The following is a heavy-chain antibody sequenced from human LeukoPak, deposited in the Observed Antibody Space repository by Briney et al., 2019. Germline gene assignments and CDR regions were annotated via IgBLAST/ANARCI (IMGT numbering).Heavy chain of an antibody. CDR2: ITGSGGST. Sequence: PGGSLRLSCAASGFSFSSYAMSWVRQAPGKGLEWVSAITGSGGSTYYADSVKGRFTISRGNSKNALYLQMNSLRAEDTAVYYCAKSDIVVVPAAIPDYWGQGTLVTVSS. CDR1: GFSFSSYA. CDR3: AKSDIVVVPAAIPDY. J-gene: IGHJ4*02. D-gene: IGHD2-2*01. V-gene: IGHV3-23*01.